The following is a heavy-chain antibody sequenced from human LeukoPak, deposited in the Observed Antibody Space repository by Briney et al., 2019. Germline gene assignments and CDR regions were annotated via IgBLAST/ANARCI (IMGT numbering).Heavy chain of an antibody. CDR3: AGTYYDFWSGYSGWFDP. J-gene: IGHJ5*02. D-gene: IGHD3-3*01. V-gene: IGHV4-30-2*01. CDR2: IYHSGST. CDR1: GGSISSGGYS. Sequence: PSETLSLTCAVSGGSISSGGYSWSWIRQPPGKGLEWIGYIYHSGSTYYNPSLKSRVTISVDRSKNQFSLKLSSVTAADTAVYYCAGTYYDFWSGYSGWFDPWGQGTLVTVSS.